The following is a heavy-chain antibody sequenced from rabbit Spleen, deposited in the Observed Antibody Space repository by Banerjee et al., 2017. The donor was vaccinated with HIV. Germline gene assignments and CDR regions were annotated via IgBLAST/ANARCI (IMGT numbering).Heavy chain of an antibody. CDR2: IGPSSGST. D-gene: IGHD2-1*01. J-gene: IGHJ4*01. CDR1: GFSFSSGYW. V-gene: IGHV1S45*01. Sequence: QEQLVESGGGLVQPEGSLTLTCTASGFSFSSGYWLCWVRQAPGKGLEWIACIGPSSGSTYYANWAKGRFTISKTSSTTVTLQMTSLTAADTATYFCARHGDSGDRYFNLWGPGTLVTFS. CDR3: ARHGDSGDRYFNL.